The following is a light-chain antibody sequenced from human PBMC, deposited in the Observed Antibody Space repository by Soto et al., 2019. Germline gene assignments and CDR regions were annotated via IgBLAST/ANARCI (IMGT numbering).Light chain of an antibody. Sequence: QSVVTQEPSLTVSPGGTVTLTCGSSTGAVTSGHYPYWFQQKPGQAPRTLIYDTNNKHSWTPTRFSGSLLGGKAALTLSGAQPEDEADYYCSLFDSGARVFGGGTKLTVL. CDR2: DTN. CDR1: TGAVTSGHY. J-gene: IGLJ2*01. CDR3: SLFDSGARV. V-gene: IGLV7-46*01.